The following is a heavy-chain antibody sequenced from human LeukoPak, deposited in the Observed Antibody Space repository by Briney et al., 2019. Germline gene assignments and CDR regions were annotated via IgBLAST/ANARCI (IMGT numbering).Heavy chain of an antibody. V-gene: IGHV4-59*08. CDR3: ARLGFCSGGSCPYYLYYMDV. CDR2: IYDSGST. D-gene: IGHD2-15*01. Sequence: SETLSLTCTVSGGSISSYYWSWIRQPPGKGPEWIAYIYDSGSTNSNPSLKSRVTISAETSKNEFSLKLSSVTAADTAVYYCARLGFCSGGSCPYYLYYMDVWGKGTTVTVSS. CDR1: GGSISSYY. J-gene: IGHJ6*03.